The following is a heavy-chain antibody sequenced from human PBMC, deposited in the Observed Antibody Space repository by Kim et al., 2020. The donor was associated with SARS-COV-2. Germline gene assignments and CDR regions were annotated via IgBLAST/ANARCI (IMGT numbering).Heavy chain of an antibody. Sequence: ASVKVSCKASGYTFTSYAMNWVRQAPGQGLEWMGWINTNTGNPTYAQGFTGRFVFSLDTSVSTAYLQISSLKAEDTAVYYCARRVVISHYYYYGMDVWGQGTTVTVSS. CDR3: ARRVVISHYYYYGMDV. CDR2: INTNTGNP. J-gene: IGHJ6*02. CDR1: GYTFTSYA. V-gene: IGHV7-4-1*02. D-gene: IGHD3-3*01.